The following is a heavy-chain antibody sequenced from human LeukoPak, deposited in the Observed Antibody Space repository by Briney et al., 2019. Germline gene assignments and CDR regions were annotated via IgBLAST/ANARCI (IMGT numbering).Heavy chain of an antibody. J-gene: IGHJ4*02. CDR2: TYYSGST. Sequence: PSETLSLTCTVSGGSISSSSYYWGWIRQPPGKGLEWIGRTYYSGSTYYNPSLKSRVTISVDTSKNQFSLNLSSVTAADTAVYYCARSQITIFGVAIDSLYYFDYWGQGTLVTVSS. CDR3: ARSQITIFGVAIDSLYYFDY. V-gene: IGHV4-39*01. CDR1: GGSISSSSYY. D-gene: IGHD3-3*01.